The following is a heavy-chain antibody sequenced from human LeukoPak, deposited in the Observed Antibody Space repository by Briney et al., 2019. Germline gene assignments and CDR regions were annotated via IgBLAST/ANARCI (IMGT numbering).Heavy chain of an antibody. D-gene: IGHD2-8*01. CDR1: GGSISSSSYY. J-gene: IGHJ5*02. V-gene: IGHV4-39*01. Sequence: PSETLSLTCTVSGGSISSSSYYWGWIRQPPGKGLEWIGSIYYSGSTYYNPSLKSRVTISVDTSKNQFSLKLSSVTAADTAVYYCARYLMGGWFDPWGQGTLVTVSS. CDR3: ARYLMGGWFDP. CDR2: IYYSGST.